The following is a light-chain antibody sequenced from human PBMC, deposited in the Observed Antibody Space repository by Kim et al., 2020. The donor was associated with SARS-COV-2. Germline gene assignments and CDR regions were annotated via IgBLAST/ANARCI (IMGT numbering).Light chain of an antibody. J-gene: IGKJ4*01. Sequence: IVMTKSPATLSVSPGERVTLSCRASQSVRNNLAWYQHRPGQAPRLLIYGASTRATDVSARFSGSGSETEFTLNIRSLQSEDLAVYYCQQYNVWPLLTFGGGTKVDI. CDR2: GAS. CDR1: QSVRNN. CDR3: QQYNVWPLLT. V-gene: IGKV3-15*01.